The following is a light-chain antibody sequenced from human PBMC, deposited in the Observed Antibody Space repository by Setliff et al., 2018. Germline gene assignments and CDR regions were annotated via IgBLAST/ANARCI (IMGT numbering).Light chain of an antibody. Sequence: QSVLTQPRSVSGSPGQSVTISCTGTSSDVGAYNYVSWYQHHPGKVPKLMVYDVTKRPSGVPDRFSGSKSGNTASLTISGLQAEDEADYYCCSFAGTNNNVPFGGGTKVTVL. CDR3: CSFAGTNNNVP. V-gene: IGLV2-11*01. CDR1: SSDVGAYNY. J-gene: IGLJ2*01. CDR2: DVT.